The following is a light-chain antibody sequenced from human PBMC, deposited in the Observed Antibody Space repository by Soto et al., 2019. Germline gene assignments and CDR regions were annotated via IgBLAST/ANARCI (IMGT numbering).Light chain of an antibody. CDR3: QQYGSSPRT. Sequence: EIVLTQSPGTLSLSPGERATLSCRASQRVSSSYLAWYQQKPGQAPRVLIYGASSRATGIPDRFSGSGSGTAFTLTISRLEPEDLSVYYCQQYGSSPRTFGQGTKLEIK. V-gene: IGKV3-20*01. CDR2: GAS. CDR1: QRVSSSY. J-gene: IGKJ2*01.